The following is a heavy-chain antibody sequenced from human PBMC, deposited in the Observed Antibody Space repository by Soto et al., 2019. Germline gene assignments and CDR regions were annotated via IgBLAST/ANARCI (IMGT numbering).Heavy chain of an antibody. Sequence: GESLKISCRTSGYKFTPSWIAWVRQKPGKGLEWMGIIFPSDSDTRYSPSFQGQVTISADRSTSTVFLQWASLKASDTAVYFCARKDKSGYFNWFDPWGQGTLVTVS. J-gene: IGHJ5*02. D-gene: IGHD3-22*01. CDR2: IFPSDSDT. CDR1: GYKFTPSW. CDR3: ARKDKSGYFNWFDP. V-gene: IGHV5-51*01.